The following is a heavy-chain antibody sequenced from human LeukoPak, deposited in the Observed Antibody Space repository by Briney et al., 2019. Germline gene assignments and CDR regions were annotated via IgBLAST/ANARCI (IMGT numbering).Heavy chain of an antibody. Sequence: SETLSLTCAVSGVSISSSNSYWGWIRQPPGKGLEWIGSIYYSGNTYYNASLKSRVTISVDTSKNQFSLKLSSVTAADTAVYYCARTRYYYGSRSYGAPYYFDYWGQGTLVTVSS. J-gene: IGHJ4*02. CDR3: ARTRYYYGSRSYGAPYYFDY. CDR1: GVSISSSNSY. CDR2: IYYSGNT. V-gene: IGHV4-39*01. D-gene: IGHD3-10*01.